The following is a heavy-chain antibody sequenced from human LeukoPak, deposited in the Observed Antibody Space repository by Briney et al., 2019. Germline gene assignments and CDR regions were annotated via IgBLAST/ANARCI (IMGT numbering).Heavy chain of an antibody. CDR1: GFTFSNAW. J-gene: IGHJ4*02. V-gene: IGHV3-15*05. CDR2: IKSTTDGGTT. Sequence: GGSLRLSCAASGFTFSNAWMTWVRQAPGKGLEWVGRIKSTTDGGTTDYAAPVKGRFTISRDDSKNTLYLQMNSLRAEDTAVYYCARYFYYSYHYDSLSLDYWGQGTLVTVSS. CDR3: ARYFYYSYHYDSLSLDY. D-gene: IGHD3-22*01.